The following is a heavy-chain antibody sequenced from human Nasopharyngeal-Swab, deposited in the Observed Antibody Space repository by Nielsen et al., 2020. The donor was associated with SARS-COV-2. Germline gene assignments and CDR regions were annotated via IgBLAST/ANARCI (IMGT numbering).Heavy chain of an antibody. Sequence: VRQAPGKGLEWVAAIVGSGDISGSGGSTYYADSVKGRFTISRDNSKNTLSLQMNSLRAEDTAVRYCAKDLRGPYFFRGQGTLVTVSS. V-gene: IGHV3-23*01. D-gene: IGHD2/OR15-2a*01. J-gene: IGHJ4*02. CDR2: IVGSGDISGSGGST. CDR3: AKDLRGPYFF.